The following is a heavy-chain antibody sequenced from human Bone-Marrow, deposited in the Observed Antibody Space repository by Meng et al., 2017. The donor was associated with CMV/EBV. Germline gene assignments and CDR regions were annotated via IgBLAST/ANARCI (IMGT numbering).Heavy chain of an antibody. CDR2: IKEDGGEK. V-gene: IGHV3-7*03. CDR1: GFSFSRYW. J-gene: IGHJ6*02. D-gene: IGHD3-3*01. Sequence: GESLKISCVASGFSFSRYWMTWVRQAPGKGLEWVANIKEDGGEKYYVDSVKGRFTISRDNAKNSVYLQMNSLRAADTAVYYCASLLRPEGPWYYYYYGMDVWGQETTVTVSS. CDR3: ASLLRPEGPWYYYYYGMDV.